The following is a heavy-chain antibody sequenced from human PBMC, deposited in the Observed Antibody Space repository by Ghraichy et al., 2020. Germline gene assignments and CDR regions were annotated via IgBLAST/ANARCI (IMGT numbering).Heavy chain of an antibody. J-gene: IGHJ4*02. Sequence: GESLNISCAASGFTFSSYGMHWVRQAPGKGLEWVAVIWYDGSNKYYADSVKGRFTISRDNSKNTLYLQMNSLRAEDTAVYYCARDKGLWSPKYSTVRLYYFDYWGQGTLVTVSS. CDR3: ARDKGLWSPKYSTVRLYYFDY. CDR2: IWYDGSNK. V-gene: IGHV3-33*01. CDR1: GFTFSSYG. D-gene: IGHD6-6*01.